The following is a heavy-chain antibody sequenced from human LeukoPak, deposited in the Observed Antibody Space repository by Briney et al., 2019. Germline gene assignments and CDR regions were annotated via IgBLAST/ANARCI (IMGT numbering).Heavy chain of an antibody. J-gene: IGHJ4*02. CDR1: GGSISSGEYY. CDR2: IYYSGST. V-gene: IGHV4-30-4*01. D-gene: IGHD3-16*01. CDR3: ARRDYVWDYFDY. Sequence: PSQTLSLTCTVSGGSISSGEYYWSWIRQPPGKGLEWIGYIYYSGSTYYNPSLKSQVTISVDTSKNQFSLKLSSVTAADTAVYYCARRDYVWDYFDYWGQGTLVTVSS.